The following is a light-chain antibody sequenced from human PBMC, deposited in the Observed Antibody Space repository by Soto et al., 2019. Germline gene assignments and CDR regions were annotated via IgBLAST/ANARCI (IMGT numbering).Light chain of an antibody. CDR1: SSDIGGYNY. J-gene: IGLJ1*01. CDR3: SSYASSITYV. Sequence: QSALTQPTSVSGFPGQSITISCIGTSSDIGGYNYVSWYQQHPGKAPKLMIYEVSNRPSGVSFRFSGSKSGNTASLTISGLQAEDEADYYCSSYASSITYVFGTGTKVTVL. CDR2: EVS. V-gene: IGLV2-14*01.